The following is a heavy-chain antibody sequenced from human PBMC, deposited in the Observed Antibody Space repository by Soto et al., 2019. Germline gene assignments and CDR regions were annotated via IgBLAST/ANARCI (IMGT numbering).Heavy chain of an antibody. CDR2: IYSSRTT. J-gene: IGHJ6*02. D-gene: IGHD3-10*01. V-gene: IGHV4-59*08. CDR1: GGSISNSY. CDR3: AIHSPPFLYGSGPWDV. Sequence: QVQLQESGPGLVRPSETLSLTCTVSGGSISNSYWSWIRQSPEKGLEWIGYIYSSRTTNYNPSLNRRVPIPVXTXKDXFSLKLSALSAADTAVYYCAIHSPPFLYGSGPWDVWGQGTTVTVSS.